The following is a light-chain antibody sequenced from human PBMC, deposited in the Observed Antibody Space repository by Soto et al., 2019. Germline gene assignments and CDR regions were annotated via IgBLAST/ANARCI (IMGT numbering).Light chain of an antibody. CDR2: EVT. CDR3: NSYTNTGARV. Sequence: QSALTQRASVSGSPGQSITISCTGTSSDIGANKFVSWYQQHPGKAPKVLIYEVTNRPSGISNRFSGSKSGNTASLTISGLRAEDEADYYCNSYTNTGARVFGGGTKVTVL. J-gene: IGLJ2*01. CDR1: SSDIGANKF. V-gene: IGLV2-14*03.